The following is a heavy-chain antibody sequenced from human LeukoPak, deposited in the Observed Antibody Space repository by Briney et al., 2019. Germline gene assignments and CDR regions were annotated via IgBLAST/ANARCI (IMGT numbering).Heavy chain of an antibody. Sequence: ASVKVSCKASGYTFTSYDINWVRQATGQGLEWMGWMNPNSGNTGYARKFQGRVTMTRNTSISTTYMELSSLRSEDTAVYYCARGSRRNLLYFFGLWGQGTLVTVSS. CDR2: MNPNSGNT. J-gene: IGHJ4*02. D-gene: IGHD1-14*01. V-gene: IGHV1-8*01. CDR1: GYTFTSYD. CDR3: ARGSRRNLLYFFGL.